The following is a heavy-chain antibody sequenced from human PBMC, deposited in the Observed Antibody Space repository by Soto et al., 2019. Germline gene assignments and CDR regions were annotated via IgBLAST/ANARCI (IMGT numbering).Heavy chain of an antibody. CDR1: GLTISGKKY. CDR2: LYDVDGS. V-gene: IGHV3-53*01. Sequence: DVQLVESGGGWIQPVESLRLSCAAFGLTISGKKYVAWVRQAPGKGLEWVSGLYDVDGSFYADSVRGRFTTSSDSSKTTVYLQMNDLRPDDTAVYYCATWHEREHAYDVWGQGTTVTVSS. J-gene: IGHJ3*01. CDR3: ATWHEREHAYDV. D-gene: IGHD1-1*01.